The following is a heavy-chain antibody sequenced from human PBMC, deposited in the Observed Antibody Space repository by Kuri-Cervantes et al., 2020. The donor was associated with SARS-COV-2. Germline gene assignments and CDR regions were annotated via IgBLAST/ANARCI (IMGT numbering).Heavy chain of an antibody. CDR3: TTDPSPTVIRDYYYGMDV. V-gene: IGHV1-24*01. J-gene: IGHJ6*02. CDR2: FDPEDGET. CDR1: GYTLTELS. Sequence: ASVKVSCKVSGYTLTELSMHWVRQAPGKGLEWMGGFDPEDGETIYAQKFQGRVTMTEDTSTDTAYMELSSLRSEDTAVYYCTTDPSPTVIRDYYYGMDVWGQGTTVTVSS. D-gene: IGHD4-17*01.